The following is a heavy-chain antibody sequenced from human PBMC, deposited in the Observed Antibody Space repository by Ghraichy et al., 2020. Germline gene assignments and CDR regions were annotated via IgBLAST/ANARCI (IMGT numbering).Heavy chain of an antibody. J-gene: IGHJ5*02. Sequence: SETLSLTCSVSGDSIISGSYYWSWFRQPAGKGLEWIGRIYTTRGTNYHPSLKSRVTISLDTSANQFSLQLHSVTVADTAIYYCAREVAIFDHGGSDDYLVPWGQGTPVTVSS. V-gene: IGHV4-61*02. D-gene: IGHD3-3*01. CDR1: GDSIISGSYY. CDR2: IYTTRGT. CDR3: AREVAIFDHGGSDDYLVP.